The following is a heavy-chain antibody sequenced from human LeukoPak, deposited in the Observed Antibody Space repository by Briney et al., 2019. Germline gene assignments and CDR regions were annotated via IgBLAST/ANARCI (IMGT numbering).Heavy chain of an antibody. J-gene: IGHJ6*02. V-gene: IGHV3-21*01. CDR1: GFTFSSYS. CDR2: ISSSSSYI. CDR3: ARDKGHSSSWFSPSDV. Sequence: GGSLRLSCAASGFTFSSYSMNWVRQAPGKGLEWVSSISSSSSYIYYADSVKGRFTISRDNAKNSLYLQMNSLRAEDTAVYYCARDKGHSSSWFSPSDVWGQGTTVTVSS. D-gene: IGHD6-13*01.